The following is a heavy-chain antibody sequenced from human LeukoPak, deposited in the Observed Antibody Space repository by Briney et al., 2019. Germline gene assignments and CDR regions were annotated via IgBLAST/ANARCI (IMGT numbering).Heavy chain of an antibody. J-gene: IGHJ4*02. D-gene: IGHD3-10*01. Sequence: AGGSLRFSCGASGFTFSSFDMSWVRQAPGKGLEWVSGIRESGEATYYADSVRGRFTISRDNSKNTLYLQMNSLRAEDTALYYCARHGSGSSFHYWGQGTLVTVSS. CDR2: IRESGEAT. V-gene: IGHV3-23*01. CDR3: ARHGSGSSFHY. CDR1: GFTFSSFD.